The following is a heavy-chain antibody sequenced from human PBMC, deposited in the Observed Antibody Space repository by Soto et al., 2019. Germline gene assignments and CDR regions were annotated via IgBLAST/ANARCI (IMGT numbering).Heavy chain of an antibody. J-gene: IGHJ6*02. V-gene: IGHV1-18*04. CDR2: ISAYNGNT. CDR3: ARVGVVAAKDYYYYGMDV. CDR1: GYTFTSYG. Sequence: GAPVKVSCKAPGYTFTSYGISWVRQAPGQGLEWMGWISAYNGNTNYAQKLQGRVTMTTDTSTSTAYMELRSLRSDDAAVYYCARVGVVAAKDYYYYGMDVWGQGTTVTVSS. D-gene: IGHD2-15*01.